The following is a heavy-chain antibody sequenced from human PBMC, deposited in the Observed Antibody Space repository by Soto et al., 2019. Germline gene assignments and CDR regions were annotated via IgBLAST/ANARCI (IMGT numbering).Heavy chain of an antibody. D-gene: IGHD2-15*01. V-gene: IGHV3-21*01. Sequence: PGGSLRLSCATSGFPFYVYGMTWVRQAPGKGLEWVSSITSNGNFLYYADAVRGRFTISRDNPKASLSLEMNNLRAEDTAVYYCAKAAGQHVVAYYFDSWGQGTLVTVSS. CDR2: ITSNGNFL. CDR1: GFPFYVYG. CDR3: AKAAGQHVVAYYFDS. J-gene: IGHJ4*02.